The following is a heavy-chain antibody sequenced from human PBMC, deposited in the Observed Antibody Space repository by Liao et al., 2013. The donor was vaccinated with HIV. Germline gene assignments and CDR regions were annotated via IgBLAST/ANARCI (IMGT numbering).Heavy chain of an antibody. Sequence: QVQLQESGPGLVKPSETLSLTCTVSGGSISSYYWSWIRQPAGKGLEWIGHIYTGMSTTGTTNYNPSLKSRVFISADTSNNHVSLKLTSVTAADTAVYYCARGHNYDFWSGYGTADDGFDIWGQGTVVSVSS. CDR3: ARGHNYDFWSGYGTADDGFDI. J-gene: IGHJ3*02. CDR1: GGSISSYY. D-gene: IGHD3-3*01. CDR2: IYTGMSTTGTT. V-gene: IGHV4-4*07.